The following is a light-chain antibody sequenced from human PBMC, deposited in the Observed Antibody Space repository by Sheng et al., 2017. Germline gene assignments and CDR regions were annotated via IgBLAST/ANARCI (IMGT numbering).Light chain of an antibody. J-gene: IGKJ3*01. CDR2: GAS. Sequence: EIVLTQSPGTLSLSPGESATLSCTTSQSVSSSYLAWFQQKPGQAPRLLLYGASNRATGIPDRFSGSGSGTDFNLTISRLEPEDFAVYYCQQYGTSIGFTFGPGTKVDI. CDR1: QSVSSSY. CDR3: QQYGTSIGFT. V-gene: IGKV3-20*01.